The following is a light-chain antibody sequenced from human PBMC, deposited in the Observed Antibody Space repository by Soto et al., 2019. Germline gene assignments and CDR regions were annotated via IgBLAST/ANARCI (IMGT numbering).Light chain of an antibody. J-gene: IGKJ1*01. Sequence: DIVMTQSPDSLAVSLGERATINCKSSQSVLYSSNHKNYLAWYQLKPGQPPKLLIYWASTRESRVPDRFSGSGSGTDFTLTISSLQAEDVAVYYCQQYFRPWTFGQGTKVEIK. CDR1: QSVLYSSNHKNY. CDR2: WAS. CDR3: QQYFRPWT. V-gene: IGKV4-1*01.